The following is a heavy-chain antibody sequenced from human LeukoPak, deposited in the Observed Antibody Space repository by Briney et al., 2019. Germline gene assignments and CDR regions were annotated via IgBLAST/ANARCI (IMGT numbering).Heavy chain of an antibody. CDR3: ARFGVLGPYGSGSYYYFDY. Sequence: SETLSLTCAVYGGSFSGYYWSWIRQPPGKRLEWIGEINHSGSTNYNPSLKSRVTISVDTSKNQFSLKLSSVTAADTAVYYCARFGVLGPYGSGSYYYFDYWGQGTLVTVSS. CDR2: INHSGST. CDR1: GGSFSGYY. V-gene: IGHV4-34*01. D-gene: IGHD3-10*01. J-gene: IGHJ4*02.